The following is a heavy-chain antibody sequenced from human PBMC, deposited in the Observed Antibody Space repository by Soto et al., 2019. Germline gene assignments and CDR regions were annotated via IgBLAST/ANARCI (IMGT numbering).Heavy chain of an antibody. V-gene: IGHV4-30-4*01. D-gene: IGHD6-19*01. CDR3: ARLTPGYSSGWFIDY. CDR1: GGSISSGDYY. CDR2: IYYSGST. Sequence: QVQLQESGPGLVKPSQTLSLTCTVSGGSISSGDYYWSWIRQPPEKGLEWIGYIYYSGSTYYNPSLKGRVSISVDTSKNQSSLKLSSVTAADTAVYYCARLTPGYSSGWFIDYWGQGTLVTVSS. J-gene: IGHJ4*02.